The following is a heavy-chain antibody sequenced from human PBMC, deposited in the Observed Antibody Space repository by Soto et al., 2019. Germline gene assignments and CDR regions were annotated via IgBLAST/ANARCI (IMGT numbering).Heavy chain of an antibody. D-gene: IGHD6-19*01. Sequence: GGSLRLSCATSGFTFSRFVMHWVRQAPGKGLEWVAVISYDGSNKYYADFVKGRFTISRDNSKNTLYLQMNSLRAEDTAVYYCAKDPSGWPDYWGQGTLVTVSS. CDR2: ISYDGSNK. J-gene: IGHJ4*02. CDR1: GFTFSRFV. CDR3: AKDPSGWPDY. V-gene: IGHV3-30*18.